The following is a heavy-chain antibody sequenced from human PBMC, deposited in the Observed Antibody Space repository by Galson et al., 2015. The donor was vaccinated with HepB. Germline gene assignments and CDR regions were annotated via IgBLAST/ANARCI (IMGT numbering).Heavy chain of an antibody. CDR2: ISGSGGST. Sequence: SLRLSCAASGFTFSSYAMSWVRQASGKGLEWVSAISGSGGSTYYADSVKGRFTISRDNSKNTLYLQMNSLRAEDTAVYYCAKGPGWGYDSSAPTGWGQGTLVTVSS. D-gene: IGHD3-22*01. J-gene: IGHJ4*02. CDR1: GFTFSSYA. CDR3: AKGPGWGYDSSAPTG. V-gene: IGHV3-23*01.